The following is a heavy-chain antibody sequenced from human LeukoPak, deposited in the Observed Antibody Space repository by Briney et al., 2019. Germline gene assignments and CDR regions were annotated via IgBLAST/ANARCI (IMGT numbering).Heavy chain of an antibody. Sequence: PSETLSLTCTVSGGSFSSYYWNWIRQPAGKGLEWIGRIYTSGSTNYNPSLKSRVTISVDTSKNQFSLNLSSVTAADKAVYYCARDFTMVRGVIRWFDPWGQGTLVTVSS. D-gene: IGHD3-10*01. J-gene: IGHJ5*02. CDR1: GGSFSSYY. CDR2: IYTSGST. CDR3: ARDFTMVRGVIRWFDP. V-gene: IGHV4-4*07.